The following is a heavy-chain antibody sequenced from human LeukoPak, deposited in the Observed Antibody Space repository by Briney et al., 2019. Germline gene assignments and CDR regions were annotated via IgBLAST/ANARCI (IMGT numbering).Heavy chain of an antibody. J-gene: IGHJ3*02. CDR2: IYYRGSA. CDR3: ARVRPDTAMDSNAFDI. CDR1: GGSISSYY. Sequence: SETLSLTCTVSGGSISSYYWSWIRQPPGKGLEWIGYIYYRGSANYNPSLKSRVTISVDTSKNQFSLKLSSVTAADTAVYYCARVRPDTAMDSNAFDIWGQGTMVTVSS. V-gene: IGHV4-59*01. D-gene: IGHD5-18*01.